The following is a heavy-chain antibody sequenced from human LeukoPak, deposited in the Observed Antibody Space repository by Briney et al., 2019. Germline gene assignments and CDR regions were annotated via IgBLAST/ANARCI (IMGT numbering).Heavy chain of an antibody. D-gene: IGHD6-19*01. V-gene: IGHV4-34*01. Sequence: SETLSLTCAVYGGSFSGYYWSWIRQPPGKGLEWIGEINHSGSTNYNPSLKSRVTISVDTSKNQFSLKLSSVTAADTAVYYCASFSSGWYYFDYWGQGTLVTVSS. CDR2: INHSGST. CDR1: GGSFSGYY. J-gene: IGHJ4*02. CDR3: ASFSSGWYYFDY.